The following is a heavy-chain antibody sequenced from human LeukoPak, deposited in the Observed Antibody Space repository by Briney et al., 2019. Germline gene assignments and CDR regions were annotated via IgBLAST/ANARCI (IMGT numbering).Heavy chain of an antibody. CDR1: GGSISSNFYH. J-gene: IGHJ4*02. D-gene: IGHD3-16*01. CDR2: IYYRGST. CDR3: ARFIHLGEYKHYFDY. Sequence: SETLSLTYTVSGGSISSNFYHWGWIRQPPGKGLEWIGNIYYRGSTYYNPSLKSRVTTSVDTSKNQFSLKLTSVTAADTAVYYCARFIHLGEYKHYFDYWGQGTLVTVSS. V-gene: IGHV4-39*01.